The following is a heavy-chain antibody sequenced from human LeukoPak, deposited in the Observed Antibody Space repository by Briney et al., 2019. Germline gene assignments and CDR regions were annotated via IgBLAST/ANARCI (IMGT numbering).Heavy chain of an antibody. CDR1: GFTFSSYE. D-gene: IGHD3-3*01. Sequence: PGGSLRLSCAASGFTFSSYEMNWVRQAPGKGLEWVSYISSSGSTIYYADSVKGRFTISRDNAKNSLYLQMNSLRAEDTAVYYCARAHTIFGVVTHFDYWGQGTLVTVSS. J-gene: IGHJ4*02. CDR3: ARAHTIFGVVTHFDY. CDR2: ISSSGSTI. V-gene: IGHV3-48*03.